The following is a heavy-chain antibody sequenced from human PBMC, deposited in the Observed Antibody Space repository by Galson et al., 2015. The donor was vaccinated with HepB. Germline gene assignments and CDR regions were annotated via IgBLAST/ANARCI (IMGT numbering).Heavy chain of an antibody. V-gene: IGHV3-7*03. CDR1: GFTFSSYW. Sequence: SLRLPCAASGFTFSSYWLSWVRQAPGKGLEWVANIKQDGSEKYYVDSVKGRFTISRDNAKNSLYLQMNSLRAENTAVYYCGGSGSYWYYYYYGMDVWGQGTTVTVSS. CDR3: GGSGSYWYYYYYGMDV. D-gene: IGHD3-10*01. J-gene: IGHJ6*02. CDR2: IKQDGSEK.